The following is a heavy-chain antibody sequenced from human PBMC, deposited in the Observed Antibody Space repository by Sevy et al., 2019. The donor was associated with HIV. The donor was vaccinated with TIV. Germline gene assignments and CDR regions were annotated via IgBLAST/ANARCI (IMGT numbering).Heavy chain of an antibody. CDR3: AGVREQQLVEYYYYYYGMDV. Sequence: GGSLRLSCAASGFTFSSYSMNWVRQAPGKGLEWVSSISSSSSYIYYADSVKGRFTISRDNAKNSLYLQMNSLRAEDTAVYYCAGVREQQLVEYYYYYYGMDVWGQGTTVTVSS. V-gene: IGHV3-21*01. D-gene: IGHD6-13*01. J-gene: IGHJ6*02. CDR1: GFTFSSYS. CDR2: ISSSSSYI.